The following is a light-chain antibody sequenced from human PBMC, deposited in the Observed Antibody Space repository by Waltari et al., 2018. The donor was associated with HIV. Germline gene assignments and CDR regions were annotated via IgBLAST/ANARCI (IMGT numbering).Light chain of an antibody. CDR1: FNDFGAFHF. V-gene: IGLV2-14*01. Sequence: QSALTQPASVSGSPGHSITISSPGSFNDFGAFHFVSWYQQHPGKAPKLISREARNRPSGVAKRFSGSMSGNTASLTISGLQAADEADYYCSSYTIHTTRVFGGGTKLTVL. CDR3: SSYTIHTTRV. J-gene: IGLJ3*02. CDR2: EAR.